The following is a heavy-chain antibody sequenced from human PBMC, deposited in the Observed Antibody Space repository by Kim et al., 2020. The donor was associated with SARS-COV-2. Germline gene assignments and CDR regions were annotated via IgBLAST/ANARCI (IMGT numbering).Heavy chain of an antibody. CDR3: ARMPGYDILTGPRPYYYYYGMDV. CDR2: IYYSGST. D-gene: IGHD3-9*01. Sequence: SETLSLTCTVSGGSISSSSYYWGWIRQPPGKGLEWIGSIYYSGSTYYNPSLKSRVTISVDTSKNQFSLKLSSVTAADTAVYYCARMPGYDILTGPRPYYYYYGMDVWGQGTTVTVSS. CDR1: GGSISSSSYY. J-gene: IGHJ6*02. V-gene: IGHV4-39*01.